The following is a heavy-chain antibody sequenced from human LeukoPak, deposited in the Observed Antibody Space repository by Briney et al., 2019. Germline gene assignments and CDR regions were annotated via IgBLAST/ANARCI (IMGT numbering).Heavy chain of an antibody. D-gene: IGHD2-21*01. V-gene: IGHV3-30*18. CDR3: AKVRDCGGDCLDY. J-gene: IGHJ4*02. CDR1: GFTFRDYG. CDR2: ISYDGSNK. Sequence: GGSLRLSCAASGFTFRDYGMRWVRQAPGKGLEWVASISYDGSNKVYADSVKGRFTISRDNSKSTLYLQMNSLRAEDTAVYYCAKVRDCGGDCLDYWGQGTLVTVSS.